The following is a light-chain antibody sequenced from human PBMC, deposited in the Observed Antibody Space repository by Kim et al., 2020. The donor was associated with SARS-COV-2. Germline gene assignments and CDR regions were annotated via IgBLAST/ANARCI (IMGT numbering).Light chain of an antibody. Sequence: EVMMTQSPATLSVSPGETATLSCRASQSVNTNFAWYQQKPGQAPRLLIYGASTRASGVPARFSGSGSGTEFTLPISSLQSEDFAVYYCQQFNNWPLYSFGQETKLEI. CDR3: QQFNNWPLYS. CDR1: QSVNTN. CDR2: GAS. J-gene: IGKJ2*03. V-gene: IGKV3-15*01.